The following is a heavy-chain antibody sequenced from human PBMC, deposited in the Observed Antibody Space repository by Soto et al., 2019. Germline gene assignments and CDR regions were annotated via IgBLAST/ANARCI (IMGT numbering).Heavy chain of an antibody. CDR2: FDPEDGET. V-gene: IGHV1-24*01. Sequence: XFVKVSCKVSGYTLTELSMHWGRQAPGKGLEWMGGFDPEDGETIYAQKFQGRVTMTEDTSTDTAYMELSSLRSEDTAVYYCATWGFSMVRGQARGPAPNYYYGMDVWGQGTTVTVSS. D-gene: IGHD3-10*01. J-gene: IGHJ6*02. CDR3: ATWGFSMVRGQARGPAPNYYYGMDV. CDR1: GYTLTELS.